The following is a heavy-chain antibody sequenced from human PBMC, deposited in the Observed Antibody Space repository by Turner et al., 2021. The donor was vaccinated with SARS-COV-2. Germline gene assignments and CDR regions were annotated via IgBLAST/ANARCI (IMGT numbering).Heavy chain of an antibody. J-gene: IGHJ4*02. D-gene: IGHD1-7*01. V-gene: IGHV3-30*18. CDR3: AKPSNWYFRTCPDY. Sequence: VQLVESGGGGVQPGRSLRLSGAAAGFTFSSYGMHWVRQAPGKGLEWVAVIFYDGSNKYYADSVKGRFTISSANSKNTLYLQMNSLRPEDTAVYYCAKPSNWYFRTCPDYWGQGTLVTVSS. CDR2: IFYDGSNK. CDR1: GFTFSSYG.